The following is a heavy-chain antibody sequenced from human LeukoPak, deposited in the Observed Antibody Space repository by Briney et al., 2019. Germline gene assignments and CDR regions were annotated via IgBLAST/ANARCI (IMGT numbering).Heavy chain of an antibody. CDR2: RNPNSGNT. J-gene: IGHJ4*02. D-gene: IGHD3-10*01. V-gene: IGHV1-8*01. CDR3: ARDGYGSGY. CDR1: GYTFTSYD. Sequence: ASVNFSCKASGYTFTSYDINWVRQATGQGLEWMGWRNPNSGNTGSAQKFQGRVTMTRNTSISTAYMELSSLRSEDTAVYYCARDGYGSGYWGQGTLVTVSS.